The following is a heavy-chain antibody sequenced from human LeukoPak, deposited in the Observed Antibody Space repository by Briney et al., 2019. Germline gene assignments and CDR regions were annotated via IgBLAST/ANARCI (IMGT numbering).Heavy chain of an antibody. J-gene: IGHJ5*02. CDR1: GGSISSYY. CDR3: ARERSMVRGVSWFDP. V-gene: IGHV4-59*01. CDR2: IYYSGST. D-gene: IGHD3-10*01. Sequence: SETLSLTCTVSGGSISSYYWSWIRQPPGKGLEWIGYIYYSGSTNYNPSLKSRVTISVDTSKNQFSLKLSSVTAADTAVYYCARERSMVRGVSWFDPWGQGTLVTVSS.